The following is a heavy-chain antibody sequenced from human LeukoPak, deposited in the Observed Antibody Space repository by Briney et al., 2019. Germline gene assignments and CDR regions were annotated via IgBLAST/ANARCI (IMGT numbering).Heavy chain of an antibody. CDR1: GFTFSSYS. Sequence: PGGSLRLSCAASGFTFSSYSMNWVRQAPGKGLEWVSSISSSSSYIYYADSGRGRFTISRDNAKNSLYLQMNSLRAEDTAVYYCARYSQWLVPAYYYGMDVWGQGTTVTVSS. D-gene: IGHD6-19*01. CDR2: ISSSSSYI. V-gene: IGHV3-21*01. J-gene: IGHJ6*02. CDR3: ARYSQWLVPAYYYGMDV.